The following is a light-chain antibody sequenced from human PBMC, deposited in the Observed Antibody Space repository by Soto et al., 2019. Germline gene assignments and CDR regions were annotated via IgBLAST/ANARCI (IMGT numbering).Light chain of an antibody. J-gene: IGLJ1*01. CDR3: CSYTTSNTRQIV. CDR2: DVT. V-gene: IGLV2-14*01. CDR1: SSDVGGYNY. Sequence: QSALTQPASVSGSPGQLITISCTGTSSDVGGYNYVSWYQQQPGKAPKFMIYDVTNRPSGVSNRFSGSKSGNTTSLTISGLQAEDEADYYCCSYTTSNTRQIVFGTGTKVTVL.